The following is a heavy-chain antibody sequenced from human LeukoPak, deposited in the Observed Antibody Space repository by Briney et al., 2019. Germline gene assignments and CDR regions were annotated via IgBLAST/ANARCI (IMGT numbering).Heavy chain of an antibody. CDR3: ARDLAVAVFSDY. CDR1: GFTFSDYY. CDR2: ISSSGSTI. Sequence: GGSLRPSCAASGFTFSDYYMSWIRQAPGKGLEWVSYISSSGSTIYYADSVKGRFTISRDNAKNSLYLQMNSLRAEDTAVYYCARDLAVAVFSDYWGQGTLVTVSS. J-gene: IGHJ4*02. D-gene: IGHD6-19*01. V-gene: IGHV3-11*01.